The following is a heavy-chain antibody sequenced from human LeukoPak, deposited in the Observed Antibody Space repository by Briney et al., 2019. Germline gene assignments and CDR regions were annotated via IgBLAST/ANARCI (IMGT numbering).Heavy chain of an antibody. V-gene: IGHV4-4*07. CDR3: ARKDGDY. CDR2: IYSSGST. J-gene: IGHJ4*02. Sequence: PSETLSLTCTVSGASISAFHWTWFRQPAGKGLEWIGLIYSSGSTLFNPSLKSRVAMSVDLTKNQLSLKLTSATAADTAMYYCARKDGDYWGRGTLVTVSS. CDR1: GASISAFH.